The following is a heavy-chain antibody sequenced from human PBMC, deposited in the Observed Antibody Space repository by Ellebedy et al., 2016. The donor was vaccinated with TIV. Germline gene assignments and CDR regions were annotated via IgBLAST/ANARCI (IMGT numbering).Heavy chain of an antibody. CDR2: IYHSGST. CDR1: GGSISSGGYS. V-gene: IGHV4-30-2*01. Sequence: SETLSLXXAVSGGSISSGGYSWSWIRQPPGKGLEWIGYIYHSGSTYYNPSLKSRVTISVDRSKNQFSLKLSSVTAADTAVYYCARGGDGYNYSIDYWGQGTLVTVSS. D-gene: IGHD5-24*01. CDR3: ARGGDGYNYSIDY. J-gene: IGHJ4*01.